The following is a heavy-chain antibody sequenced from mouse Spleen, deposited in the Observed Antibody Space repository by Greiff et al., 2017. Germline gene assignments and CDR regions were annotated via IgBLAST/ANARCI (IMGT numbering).Heavy chain of an antibody. CDR1: GFTFSSYA. J-gene: IGHJ2*01. Sequence: EVQVVESGGGLVKPGGSLKLSCAASGFTFSSYAMSWVRQTPEKRLEWVATISSGGSYTYYPDSVKGRFTISRDNAKNTLYLQMSSLRSEDTAMYYCARHDGYYPFDYWGQGTTLTVSS. D-gene: IGHD2-3*01. V-gene: IGHV5-9-3*01. CDR3: ARHDGYYPFDY. CDR2: ISSGGSYT.